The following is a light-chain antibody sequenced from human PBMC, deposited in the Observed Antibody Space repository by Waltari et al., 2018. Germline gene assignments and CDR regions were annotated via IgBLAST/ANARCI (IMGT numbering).Light chain of an antibody. CDR1: QSVGSN. CDR2: GAS. V-gene: IGKV3-20*01. CDR3: QQYGSSPYT. J-gene: IGKJ2*01. Sequence: EMVMTQSPATLSVSPGERATLSCRASQSVGSNVAWYQQKPGQAPRLLIYGASNRATGIPDRFSGSGSGTDFTLTIKRLEPEDFAVYYCQQYGSSPYTFGQGTKLEIK.